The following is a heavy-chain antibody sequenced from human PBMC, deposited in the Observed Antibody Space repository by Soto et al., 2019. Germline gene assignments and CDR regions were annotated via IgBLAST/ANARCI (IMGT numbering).Heavy chain of an antibody. Sequence: QRGGPGRLSCAASGFTFSSYALSWVRQAPGKGLDWVSAISGSGGSTYYADSAKGRFTISRDNSKNTLYLQMNSLRAEDTAIYYCAKDPRGGQLVYNYFDYWGQGTMVTVSS. J-gene: IGHJ4*02. CDR3: AKDPRGGQLVYNYFDY. D-gene: IGHD6-6*01. V-gene: IGHV3-23*01. CDR1: GFTFSSYA. CDR2: ISGSGGST.